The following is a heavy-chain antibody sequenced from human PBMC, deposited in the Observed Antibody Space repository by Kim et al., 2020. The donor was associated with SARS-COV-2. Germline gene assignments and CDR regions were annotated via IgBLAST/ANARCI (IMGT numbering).Heavy chain of an antibody. CDR2: K. D-gene: IGHD1-26*01. J-gene: IGHJ4*02. Sequence: KDYADSVKGRCTISRDNSKNTLYLQMISLRAEDTAVYYCAGRKWELPTMDWGQGTLVTVSS. V-gene: IGHV3-30*01. CDR3: AGRKWELPTMD.